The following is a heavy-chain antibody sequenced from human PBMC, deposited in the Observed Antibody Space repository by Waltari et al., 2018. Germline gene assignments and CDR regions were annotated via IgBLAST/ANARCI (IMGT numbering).Heavy chain of an antibody. CDR1: GGSIRNGDYY. Sequence: QAQLQESGPGLVKPSQTLSLTCSVSGGSIRNGDYYWSWIRQPPGKGLEWIGYIYYTGGSYYNPSLKSRVIVSVDLSNNQFSLRLNSVTAADTALYYCARESRWRRYIDGWGRGTTVIVSS. V-gene: IGHV4-30-4*08. D-gene: IGHD6-13*01. J-gene: IGHJ6*03. CDR2: IYYTGGS. CDR3: ARESRWRRYIDG.